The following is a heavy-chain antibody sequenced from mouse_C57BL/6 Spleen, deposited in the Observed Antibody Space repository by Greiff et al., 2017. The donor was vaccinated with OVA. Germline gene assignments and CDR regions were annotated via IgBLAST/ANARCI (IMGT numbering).Heavy chain of an antibody. CDR3: AWALYGSSFYYFDY. CDR2: ISYDGSN. CDR1: GYSITSGYY. D-gene: IGHD1-1*01. J-gene: IGHJ2*01. Sequence: EVKLQESGPGLVKPSQSLSLTCSVPGYSITSGYYWNWIRQFPGNKLEWMGYISYDGSNNYNPSLKNRISITRDTSKNQFFLKLNSVTTEDTATYYCAWALYGSSFYYFDYWGQGTTLTVSS. V-gene: IGHV3-6*01.